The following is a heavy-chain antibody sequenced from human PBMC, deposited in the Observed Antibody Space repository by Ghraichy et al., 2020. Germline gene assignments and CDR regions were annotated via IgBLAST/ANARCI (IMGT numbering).Heavy chain of an antibody. CDR1: GFTFSSYA. CDR2: ISGSGGST. D-gene: IGHD3-3*01. V-gene: IGHV3-23*01. J-gene: IGHJ4*02. CDR3: AKDQLRYDFWSGYSPYYFDY. Sequence: LSLTCAASGFTFSSYAMSWVRQAPGKGLEWVSAISGSGGSTYYADSVKGRFTISRDNSKNTLYLQMNSLRAEDTAVYYCAKDQLRYDFWSGYSPYYFDYWGQGTLVTVSS.